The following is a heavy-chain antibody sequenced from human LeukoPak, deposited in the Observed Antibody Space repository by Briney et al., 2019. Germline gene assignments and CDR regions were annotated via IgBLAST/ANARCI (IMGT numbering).Heavy chain of an antibody. CDR3: AKDTGRTTVTSDDAFDI. D-gene: IGHD4-17*01. J-gene: IGHJ3*02. V-gene: IGHV3-9*01. CDR1: GFTFDDYA. CDR2: ISWNSGSI. Sequence: PGRSLRLSCAASGFTFDDYAMHWVRQAPGKGLEWVSGISWNSGSIGYADSVKGRFTISRDNAKNSLYLQMNSLRAEDTALYYCAKDTGRTTVTSDDAFDIWGQGTMVTVSS.